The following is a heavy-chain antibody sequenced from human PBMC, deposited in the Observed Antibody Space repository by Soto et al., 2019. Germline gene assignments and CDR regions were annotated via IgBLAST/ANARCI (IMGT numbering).Heavy chain of an antibody. CDR2: IYSDGKT. V-gene: IGHV3-53*02. Sequence: EVQLVETGGGLIQPGGSLRLSCAASGITVSTNYMSWVRQAPGKGLEWVSVIYSDGKTFYADSVKGRFTISRDNSQNTVSCQMDSLGADDTAVYYCARDGGGGYYDSSGYMAVWGQGTLVTVSS. CDR1: GITVSTNY. J-gene: IGHJ4*02. D-gene: IGHD3-22*01. CDR3: ARDGGGGYYDSSGYMAV.